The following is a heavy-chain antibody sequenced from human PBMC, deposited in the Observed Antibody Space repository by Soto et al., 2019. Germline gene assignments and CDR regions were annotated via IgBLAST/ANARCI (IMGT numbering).Heavy chain of an antibody. CDR3: AKVPQWVLRYHDWFFDY. D-gene: IGHD3-9*01. CDR2: ISGSGDIT. Sequence: EVHLVESGGGLVQPGGSLRLSCAVSGYSFSNSAMTWIRQAPGKGLELVSGISGSGDITYNTDSVKGRFAISRDTSKNVVYLQMRSLRAEDTAVYYCAKVPQWVLRYHDWFFDYWGQGTLVTVSS. J-gene: IGHJ4*02. V-gene: IGHV3-23*04. CDR1: GYSFSNSA.